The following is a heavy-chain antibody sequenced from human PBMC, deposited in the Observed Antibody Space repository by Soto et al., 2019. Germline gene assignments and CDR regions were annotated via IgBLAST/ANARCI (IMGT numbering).Heavy chain of an antibody. CDR2: ISSSGSTI. Sequence: GGSLRLSCAASGFTFSDYYMSWIRQAPGKGLEWVSYISSSGSTIYYADSVKGRFTISRDNAKNSLYLQMNSLRAEDTAVYYCAQGGAEGFYSGYDLTLPGPALEYWGQGTLVTVSS. CDR1: GFTFSDYY. CDR3: AQGGAEGFYSGYDLTLPGPALEY. V-gene: IGHV3-11*01. D-gene: IGHD5-12*01. J-gene: IGHJ4*02.